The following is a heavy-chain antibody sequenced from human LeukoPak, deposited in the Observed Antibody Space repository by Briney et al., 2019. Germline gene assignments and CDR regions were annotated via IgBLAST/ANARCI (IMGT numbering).Heavy chain of an antibody. CDR1: GFTFSSYA. CDR3: ARAARDGYNLGPIDY. CDR2: ISGSGGST. J-gene: IGHJ4*02. V-gene: IGHV3-23*01. Sequence: GGSLRLSCAASGFTFSSYAMNWVRQAPGKGLEWVSIISGSGGSTYYADSVKGRFTISRDNSKNTLYLQMNSLRAEDTAVYYCARAARDGYNLGPIDYWGQGTLVTVSS. D-gene: IGHD5-24*01.